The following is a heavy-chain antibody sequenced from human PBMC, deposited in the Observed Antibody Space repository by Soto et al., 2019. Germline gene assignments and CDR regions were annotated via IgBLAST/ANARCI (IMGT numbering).Heavy chain of an antibody. CDR3: AREKASYGMDV. CDR2: MNANNGNT. J-gene: IGHJ6*02. Sequence: QVQLVQSGAEVKKPGASVKVSCKASGYTFTSYDINWVRQAIGQGREGMGWMNANNGNTGYAQKLQGRVTMTTNTTISTAYMELSILRSDDTAVYYCAREKASYGMDVWGQGTTVTVSS. CDR1: GYTFTSYD. V-gene: IGHV1-8*01.